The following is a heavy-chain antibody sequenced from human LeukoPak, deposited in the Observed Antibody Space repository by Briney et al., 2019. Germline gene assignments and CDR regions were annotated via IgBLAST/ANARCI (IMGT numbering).Heavy chain of an antibody. J-gene: IGHJ6*02. V-gene: IGHV3-21*01. CDR2: ITSGGNFM. CDR1: GFTFSSYN. CDR3: ARETSYCRGGSCHYGMNV. D-gene: IGHD2-15*01. Sequence: PGGSLRLSCAASGFTFSSYNMNWVRQAPGKGLEWVSSITSGGNFMYYPDSVKGRFTISRDNAKNSLYLQMNSLRAEDTAVYYCARETSYCRGGSCHYGMNVWGQGTTVTVSS.